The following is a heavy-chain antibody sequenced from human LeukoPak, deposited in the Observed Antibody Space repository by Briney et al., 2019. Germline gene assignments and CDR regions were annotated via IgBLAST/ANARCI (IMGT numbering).Heavy chain of an antibody. J-gene: IGHJ4*02. D-gene: IGHD6-6*01. CDR2: IIPIFGTA. Sequence: ASVKVSCKASGGTFSSYAISWVRQAPGQGLEWMGRIIPIFGTANYAQKFRGRVTITTDESTSTAYMELSSLRSEDTAVYYCVEESIAARPVDYWGQGTLVTVSS. CDR3: VEESIAARPVDY. V-gene: IGHV1-69*05. CDR1: GGTFSSYA.